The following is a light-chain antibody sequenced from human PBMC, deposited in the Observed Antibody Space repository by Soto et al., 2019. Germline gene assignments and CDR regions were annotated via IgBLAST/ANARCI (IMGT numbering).Light chain of an antibody. J-gene: IGKJ1*01. CDR3: QQYNNWPRT. CDR1: QSVSSN. V-gene: IGKV3-15*01. CDR2: GAS. Sequence: EIVMTQSPATLPVSPGERDTLSCRASQSVSSNLAWYQQKPGQAPRLLIYGASTRATGIPARFSGSGSGTEFTLTISSLKSEDFAVYYCQQYNNWPRTFGQGTKVEIK.